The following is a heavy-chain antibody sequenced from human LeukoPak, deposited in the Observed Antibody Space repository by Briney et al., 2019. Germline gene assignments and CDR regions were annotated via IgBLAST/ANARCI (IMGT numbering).Heavy chain of an antibody. J-gene: IGHJ6*02. CDR2: IIPIFGTA. Sequence: ASVKVSCKASGGTFSSYAISWVRQAPGQGLEWMGGIIPIFGTANYAQKFQGRVTITADESTGTAYMELSSLRSEDTAVYYCARDRSDYYGSGSYYYYYYGMDVWGQGTTVTVSS. CDR1: GGTFSSYA. V-gene: IGHV1-69*13. CDR3: ARDRSDYYGSGSYYYYYYGMDV. D-gene: IGHD3-10*01.